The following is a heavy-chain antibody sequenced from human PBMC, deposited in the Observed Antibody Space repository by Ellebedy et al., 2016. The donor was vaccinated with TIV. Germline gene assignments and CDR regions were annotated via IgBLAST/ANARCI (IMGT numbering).Heavy chain of an antibody. D-gene: IGHD5-12*01. CDR2: INAGNGNT. CDR3: ARADLIVATTAPDY. J-gene: IGHJ4*02. CDR1: GYTFTSYA. Sequence: AALVKVSCKASGYTFTSYAMHWVRQAPGQRLEWMGWINAGNGNTKYSQKFQGRVTITRDTSASTAYMELSSLRSEDTAVYYCARADLIVATTAPDYWGQGTLVTVSS. V-gene: IGHV1-3*01.